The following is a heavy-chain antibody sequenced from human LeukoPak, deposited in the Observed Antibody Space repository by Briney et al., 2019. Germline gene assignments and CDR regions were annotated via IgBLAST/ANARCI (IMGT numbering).Heavy chain of an antibody. Sequence: SQTLSLTCAISGDSASSNSAAWNWFRQSPSRGLEWLGRTYCRSTCYSDYAVSVKSRITINPDTSKNQFSLQLNSVTPEDTAVYYCARGTAHYFDYWGQGTLVTVSS. D-gene: IGHD5-18*01. CDR2: TYCRSTCYS. V-gene: IGHV6-1*01. CDR1: GDSASSNSAA. CDR3: ARGTAHYFDY. J-gene: IGHJ4*02.